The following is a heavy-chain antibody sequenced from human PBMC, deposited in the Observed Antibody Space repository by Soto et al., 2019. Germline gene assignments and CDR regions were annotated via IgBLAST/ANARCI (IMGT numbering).Heavy chain of an antibody. D-gene: IGHD1-26*01. J-gene: IGHJ5*02. CDR2: IYNTGTT. V-gene: IGHV4-31*03. CDR3: ARDGSTTANWIDP. Sequence: SGTLSLTCTICGGSITNDGYYWTWIRQFPGKGPEWLGYIYNTGTTYYNPSLKSRLTISVETFNQFSLKLTSVTAADTAVYYCARDGSTTANWIDPWGQGTLVTVSS. CDR1: GGSITNDGYY.